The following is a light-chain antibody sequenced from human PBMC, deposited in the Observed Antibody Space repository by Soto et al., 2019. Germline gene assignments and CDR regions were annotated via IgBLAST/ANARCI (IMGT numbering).Light chain of an antibody. CDR3: QSYDSSLSGYVV. V-gene: IGLV1-40*01. CDR1: SSNIGAGYD. Sequence: QSVLTQPPSVSGAPGQRVTISCTGSSSNIGAGYDVHWYQQLPGTAPKLLIYGNSNRPSGVPDRFSGSKSGTSASLAITGLQAEYEADYYCQSYDSSLSGYVVFGGGTKVTV. CDR2: GNS. J-gene: IGLJ2*01.